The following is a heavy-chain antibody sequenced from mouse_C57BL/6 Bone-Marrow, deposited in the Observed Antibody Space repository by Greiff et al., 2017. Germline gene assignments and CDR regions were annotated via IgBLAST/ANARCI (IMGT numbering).Heavy chain of an antibody. J-gene: IGHJ2*01. Sequence: QVQLQQSGAELVMPGASVKLSCKASGYTFTSYWIHWVKQRPGQGLEWIGEIDPSDGYTNYNQKFKGKSTLTVDKSSSTAYMQLSSLTSEDSAVXYCARAYLDYFDYWGQGTTLTVSS. CDR3: ARAYLDYFDY. CDR2: IDPSDGYT. V-gene: IGHV1-69*01. CDR1: GYTFTSYW. D-gene: IGHD5-1*01.